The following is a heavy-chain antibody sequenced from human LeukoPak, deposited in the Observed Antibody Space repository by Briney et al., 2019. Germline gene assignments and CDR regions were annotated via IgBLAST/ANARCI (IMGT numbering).Heavy chain of an antibody. J-gene: IGHJ4*02. CDR1: GFTFSNYA. CDR2: VSGSASST. CDR3: ARGNYYYDGGTYYYGYYFDY. V-gene: IGHV3-23*01. Sequence: PGGSLRLSCAASGFTFSNYAMSWVRQTPGKGLEWVSGVSGSASSTYYADSVKGRFTISRDDSENTLYLQMHSLRAEDTAVYYCARGNYYYDGGTYYYGYYFDYWGQGTLVTVSS. D-gene: IGHD3-22*01.